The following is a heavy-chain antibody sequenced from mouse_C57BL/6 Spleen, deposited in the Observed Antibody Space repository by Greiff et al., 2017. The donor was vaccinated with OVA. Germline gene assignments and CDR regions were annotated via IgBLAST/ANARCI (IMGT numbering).Heavy chain of an antibody. V-gene: IGHV1-74*01. Sequence: QVQLQQPGAELVKPGASVKVSCKASGYTFTSYWMHWVKQRPGQGLEWIGRIHPSDSDTNYNQKFKGKATLTVDKSSSTAYMQLSSLTSEDSAVYYCAIEDGSSFFAYWGQGTLVTVSA. CDR1: GYTFTSYW. CDR3: AIEDGSSFFAY. D-gene: IGHD1-1*01. J-gene: IGHJ3*01. CDR2: IHPSDSDT.